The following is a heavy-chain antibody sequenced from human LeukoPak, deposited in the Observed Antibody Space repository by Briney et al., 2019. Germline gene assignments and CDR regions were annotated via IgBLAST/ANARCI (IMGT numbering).Heavy chain of an antibody. CDR3: AKTRDTVLNEY. V-gene: IGHV1-18*01. Sequence: ASVKVSCKASGYIFINYGISWVRQAPGQGLEWMGWISPYNGHTNYAPNLQDSLTMTTDTSTSTAYMELRSLRSDDTAVYYCAKTRDTVLNEYWGQGTLVTVSS. CDR2: ISPYNGHT. J-gene: IGHJ4*02. CDR1: GYIFINYG.